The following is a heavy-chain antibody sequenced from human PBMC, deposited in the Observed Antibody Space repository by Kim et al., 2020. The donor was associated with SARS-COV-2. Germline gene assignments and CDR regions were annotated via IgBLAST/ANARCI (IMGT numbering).Heavy chain of an antibody. D-gene: IGHD3-10*01. V-gene: IGHV4-31*03. J-gene: IGHJ6*02. CDR2: IYYSGST. CDR1: GGSISSGGYY. Sequence: SETLSLTCTVSGGSISSGGYYWSWIRQHPGKGLEWIGYIYYSGSTYYNPSLKSRVTISVDTSKNQFSLKLSSVTAADTAVYYCARDTTFLGMVRGVITNGYGMDVWGQGTTVTVSS. CDR3: ARDTTFLGMVRGVITNGYGMDV.